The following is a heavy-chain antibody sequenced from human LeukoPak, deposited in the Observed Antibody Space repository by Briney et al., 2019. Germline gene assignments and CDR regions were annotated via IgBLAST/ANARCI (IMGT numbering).Heavy chain of an antibody. V-gene: IGHV1-2*06. CDR3: ARGYRTVGAIEYFQH. CDR1: GYTLTGYY. D-gene: IGHD1-26*01. J-gene: IGHJ1*01. CDR2: INPNSGGT. Sequence: ASVKVSCKASGYTLTGYYMHWERQAPGQGLEWMGRINPNSGGTNYAQKFQGRVTMTRDTSISTAYMELSRLRSDDTAAYYCARGYRTVGAIEYFQHWGQGTLVTVSS.